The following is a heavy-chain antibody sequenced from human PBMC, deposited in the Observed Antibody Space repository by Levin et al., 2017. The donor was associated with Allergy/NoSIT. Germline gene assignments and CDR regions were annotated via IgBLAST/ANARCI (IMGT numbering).Heavy chain of an antibody. Sequence: PSETLSLTCAASGFTFSRYDMHWVRQTTGKGLEWVSGIGNAGDTYYPDSVKGRFTISREDAEDPLYLQMNSLRAGDKAVYYCARGRYCSNTSCYRSYYFDYWGQGTLVGVSS. CDR3: ARGRYCSNTSCYRSYYFDY. J-gene: IGHJ4*02. CDR2: IGNAGDT. V-gene: IGHV3-13*01. CDR1: GFTFSRYD. D-gene: IGHD2-2*01.